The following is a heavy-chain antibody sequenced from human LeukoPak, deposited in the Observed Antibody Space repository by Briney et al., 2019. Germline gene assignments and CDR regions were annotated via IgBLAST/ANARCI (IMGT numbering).Heavy chain of an antibody. CDR1: GALTSTHY. CDR3: ARIDPLGYFDL. J-gene: IGHJ4*02. V-gene: IGHV4-59*11. Sequence: SETLSLTCTVSGALTSTHYWSWVRQPLGKGLEWIGYVFYSGNSNYNPSFTSRLTMSVGTSKTQFSLKLTSVTAADTAVYYCARIDPLGYFDLWGQGTLVTVSS. CDR2: VFYSGNS.